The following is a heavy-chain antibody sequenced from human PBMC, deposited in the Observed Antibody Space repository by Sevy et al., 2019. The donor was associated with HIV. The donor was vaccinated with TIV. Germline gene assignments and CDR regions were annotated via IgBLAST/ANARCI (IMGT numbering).Heavy chain of an antibody. CDR1: GGSISSYY. V-gene: IGHV4-59*01. CDR2: IYYSGST. J-gene: IGHJ4*02. CDR3: ARVHCSGGSCYSVESAFDY. D-gene: IGHD2-15*01. Sequence: SETLSLTCTVSGGSISSYYWSWIRQPPGKGLEWIGYIYYSGSTNYNPSLKSRVTISVDTSKNQFSLKLSSVTAADTAVYYCARVHCSGGSCYSVESAFDYWGQGTLVTVSS.